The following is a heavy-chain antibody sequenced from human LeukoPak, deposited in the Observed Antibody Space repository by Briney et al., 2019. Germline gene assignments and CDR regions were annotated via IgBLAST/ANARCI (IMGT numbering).Heavy chain of an antibody. D-gene: IGHD3-22*01. CDR3: ARVPLSITMIVGDDAFDI. J-gene: IGHJ3*02. Sequence: ASVKVSCKASGYTFSSHGIDWVRQAPGQGLEWMGWISAYNGSTNYAQKLQGRVTMTTDTSTSTAYMELRSLRSDDTAVYYCARVPLSITMIVGDDAFDIWGQGTMVTVSS. CDR1: GYTFSSHG. CDR2: ISAYNGST. V-gene: IGHV1-18*01.